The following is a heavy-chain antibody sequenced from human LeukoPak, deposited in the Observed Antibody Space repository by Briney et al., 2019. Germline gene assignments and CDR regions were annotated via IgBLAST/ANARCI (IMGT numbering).Heavy chain of an antibody. D-gene: IGHD3-10*01. V-gene: IGHV4-4*07. CDR1: GGSISSYY. Sequence: PSETLSLTCTVSGGSISSYYWSWIRQPAGKGLERIGRIYTSGSTNYNPSLKSRVTMSVDTSKNQFSLKLSSVTAADTAVYYCARLGALYGSGSGDYYYYMDVWGKGTTVTVSS. CDR2: IYTSGST. CDR3: ARLGALYGSGSGDYYYYMDV. J-gene: IGHJ6*03.